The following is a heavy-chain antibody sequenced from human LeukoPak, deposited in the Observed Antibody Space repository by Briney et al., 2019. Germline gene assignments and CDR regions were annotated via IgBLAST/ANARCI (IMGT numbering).Heavy chain of an antibody. D-gene: IGHD1-1*01. CDR2: IYTSGST. CDR1: GGSISSYY. J-gene: IGHJ4*02. Sequence: SETLSLTCTVSGGSISSYYWSWIRQPAGKGLEWIGRIYTSGSTNYNPSLKSRVTMSVDTSKNQFSLKPSSVTAADTAVYYCARVRVDNLGLYYFDYWGQGTLATVSS. V-gene: IGHV4-4*07. CDR3: ARVRVDNLGLYYFDY.